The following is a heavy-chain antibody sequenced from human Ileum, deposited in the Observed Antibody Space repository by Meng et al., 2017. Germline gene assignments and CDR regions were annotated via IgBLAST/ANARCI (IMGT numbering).Heavy chain of an antibody. D-gene: IGHD1-26*01. CDR3: AGERWEKSYAW. Sequence: VQLLCAVGGLVQPGGCLRLACTASVFTFSIYAMRWVRQAPGKGLEWVSGINMDSSRTVYAESVKGRFTISRDNAKNMVYLQMNGLRAEDTAVYYCAGERWEKSYAWWGQGTLVTVSS. J-gene: IGHJ4*02. CDR1: VFTFSIYA. CDR2: INMDSSRT. V-gene: IGHV3-23*03.